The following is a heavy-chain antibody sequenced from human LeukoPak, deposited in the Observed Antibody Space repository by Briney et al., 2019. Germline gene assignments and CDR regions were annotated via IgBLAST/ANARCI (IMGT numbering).Heavy chain of an antibody. CDR2: IIPIFGTA. CDR1: GYTFTSYG. CDR3: ARASGNTYYYDSSGYYLFDY. V-gene: IGHV1-69*05. J-gene: IGHJ4*02. D-gene: IGHD3-22*01. Sequence: GASVKVSCKASGYTFTSYGISWVRQAPGQGLEWMGGIIPIFGTANYAQKFQGRVTITTDESTSTAYMELSSLRSEDTAVYYCARASGNTYYYDSSGYYLFDYWGQGTLVTVSS.